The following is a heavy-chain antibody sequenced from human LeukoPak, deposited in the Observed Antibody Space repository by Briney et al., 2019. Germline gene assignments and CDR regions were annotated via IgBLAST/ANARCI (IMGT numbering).Heavy chain of an antibody. D-gene: IGHD2-2*01. CDR2: ISAYNGNT. V-gene: IGHV1-18*01. CDR3: ARICSSTSCPYNWFDP. Sequence: ASVKVSCKASGYTFTSYGISWVRQAPGQGLEWMGRISAYNGNTNYAQKLQGRVTMTTDTSTSTAYMELRSLRSDDTAVYYCARICSSTSCPYNWFDPWGQGTLVTVSS. J-gene: IGHJ5*02. CDR1: GYTFTSYG.